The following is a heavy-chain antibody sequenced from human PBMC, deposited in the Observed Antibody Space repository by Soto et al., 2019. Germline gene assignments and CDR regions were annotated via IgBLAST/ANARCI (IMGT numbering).Heavy chain of an antibody. J-gene: IGHJ3*02. CDR3: ARATTYCSGGSCSFGAFDI. CDR2: IKQGGSAK. Sequence: PGGSLRLSCVASGFTFSSYWMNWVRQAPGKGLEWVAYIKQGGSAKYYVDSVKGRFTISRDNAKNSLYLQMNSLRAEDTAVYYCARATTYCSGGSCSFGAFDIWGQGTMVTVSS. V-gene: IGHV3-7*05. CDR1: GFTFSSYW. D-gene: IGHD2-15*01.